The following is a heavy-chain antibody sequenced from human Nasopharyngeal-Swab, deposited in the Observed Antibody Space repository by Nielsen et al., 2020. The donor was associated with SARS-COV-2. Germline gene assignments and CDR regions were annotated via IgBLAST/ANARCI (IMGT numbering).Heavy chain of an antibody. CDR2: ISTYTGDT. V-gene: IGHV1-18*01. D-gene: IGHD6-13*01. Sequence: WVRQAPGQGLEWMGWISTYTGDTNYAQKFQGRVTMTTDPSTSTAYMELRSLRSDDTAVYYCARAETCIVALNNWFDPWGQGTLVTVSS. J-gene: IGHJ5*02. CDR3: ARAETCIVALNNWFDP.